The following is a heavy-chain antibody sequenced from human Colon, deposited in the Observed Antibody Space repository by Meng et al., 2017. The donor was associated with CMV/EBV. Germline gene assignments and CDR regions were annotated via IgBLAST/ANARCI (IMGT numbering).Heavy chain of an antibody. CDR1: GLSLSHYA. CDR2: MSHDGSNE. Sequence: GESLKISCAASGLSLSHYAMHWVRQAPNKGLEWVAVMSHDGSNELYATSVKGRFAISRDNSKNTLYLNLSTLTADDTAVYYCVRTTWIQVLDFWGQGAQVTVSS. V-gene: IGHV3-30*09. D-gene: IGHD5-18*01. J-gene: IGHJ4*02. CDR3: VRTTWIQVLDF.